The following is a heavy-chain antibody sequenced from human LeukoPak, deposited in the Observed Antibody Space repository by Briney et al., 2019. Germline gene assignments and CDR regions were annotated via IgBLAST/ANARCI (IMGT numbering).Heavy chain of an antibody. CDR1: GFTFRDHY. V-gene: IGHV3-11*05. CDR2: ISSSSHYT. J-gene: IGHJ4*02. Sequence: GGSLRLSCAASGFTFRDHYMGWVRQAPGQGLAWVSYISSSSHYTNYVVSVRGRFIISRDNVKDSLYLQMNSLRVDDTAICYCVRETTEGAKDYWGQGTQVTVSS. CDR3: VRETTEGAKDY. D-gene: IGHD1-14*01.